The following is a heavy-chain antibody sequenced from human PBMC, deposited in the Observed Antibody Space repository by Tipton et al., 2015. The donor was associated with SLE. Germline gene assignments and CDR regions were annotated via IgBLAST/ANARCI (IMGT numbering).Heavy chain of an antibody. CDR3: AREFLNPVTTVHYYFDL. CDR2: IYYSGST. CDR1: GYSISSGYY. J-gene: IGHJ2*01. Sequence: TLSLTCAVSGYSISSGYYWGWIRQSPGKGLEWIGSIYYSGSTYYNPSLKSRVTISVDTSKNHFSLKLISVTAADTAVYYCAREFLNPVTTVHYYFDLWGRGTLVTVSS. V-gene: IGHV4-38-2*02. D-gene: IGHD4-11*01.